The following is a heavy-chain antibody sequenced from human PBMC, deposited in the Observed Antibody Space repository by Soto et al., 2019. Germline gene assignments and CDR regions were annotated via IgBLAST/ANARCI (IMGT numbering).Heavy chain of an antibody. D-gene: IGHD3-22*01. CDR1: GFTFSSYS. V-gene: IGHV3-21*01. CDR2: ISSSSSYI. J-gene: IGHJ4*02. CDR3: ARDRDAGYYPY. Sequence: GGSLRLSCAASGFTFSSYSMNWVRQAPGKGLEWVSSISSSSSYIYYADSVKGRFTTSRDNAKNSLYLQMNSLRAEDTAVYYCARDRDAGYYPYWGQGTLVTVSS.